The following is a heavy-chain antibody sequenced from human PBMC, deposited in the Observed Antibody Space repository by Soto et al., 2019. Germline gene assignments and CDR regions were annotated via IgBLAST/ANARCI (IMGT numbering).Heavy chain of an antibody. D-gene: IGHD3-16*02. V-gene: IGHV4-59*08. J-gene: IGHJ4*02. CDR1: GGSISSYD. CDR2: IYYSGST. Sequence: SETLSLTCTVSGGSISSYDWSWIRQPPGKGLEWRGYIYYSGSTNYNPSLKSRVTISVDTSKNQFSLKLRSVTAAATAVYYCARVYYDYVWGRYRYTHEGKTPSYFDSWGQGPLVPVSS. CDR3: ARVYYDYVWGRYRYTHEGKTPSYFDS.